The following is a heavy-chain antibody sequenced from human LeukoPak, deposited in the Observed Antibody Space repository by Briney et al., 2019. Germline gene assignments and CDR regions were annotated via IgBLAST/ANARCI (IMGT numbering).Heavy chain of an antibody. V-gene: IGHV1-69*13. D-gene: IGHD3-22*01. CDR3: AAYYYDSSALDY. Sequence: SVTVSCTASGYTFTSYGISWVRQAPGQGLEWMGGIIPIFGTANYAQKFQGRVTITADESTSTAYMELSSLRSEDTAVYYCAAYYYDSSALDYWGQGTLVTVSS. CDR1: GYTFTSYG. CDR2: IIPIFGTA. J-gene: IGHJ4*02.